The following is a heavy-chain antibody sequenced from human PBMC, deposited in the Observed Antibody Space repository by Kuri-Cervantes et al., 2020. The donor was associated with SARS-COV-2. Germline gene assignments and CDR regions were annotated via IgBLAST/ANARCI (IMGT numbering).Heavy chain of an antibody. Sequence: ESLKISCTVSGGSISSYYWSWIRQPAGKGLEWIGRIYTSGSTNYNPSLKSRVTMSVDTSKNQFSLKLSSVTAADTAVYYCASGYDFWTDYWGQGTLVTVSS. CDR3: ASGYDFWTDY. V-gene: IGHV4-4*07. CDR1: GGSISSYY. D-gene: IGHD3-3*01. J-gene: IGHJ4*02. CDR2: IYTSGST.